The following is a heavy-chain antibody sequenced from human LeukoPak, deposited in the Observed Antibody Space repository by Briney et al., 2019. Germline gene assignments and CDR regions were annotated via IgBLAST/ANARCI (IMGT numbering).Heavy chain of an antibody. Sequence: PSQTLSLTCTVSGGSISSGSYYWSWIRQPAGKGLEWIGRIYTSGSTNYNPSLKSRVTISVDTSKNQFSLNLSSVTAADTAVYYCARKDYGGSYFDYWGQGTLVTVSS. D-gene: IGHD4-23*01. CDR1: GGSISSGSYY. CDR2: IYTSGST. J-gene: IGHJ4*02. V-gene: IGHV4-61*02. CDR3: ARKDYGGSYFDY.